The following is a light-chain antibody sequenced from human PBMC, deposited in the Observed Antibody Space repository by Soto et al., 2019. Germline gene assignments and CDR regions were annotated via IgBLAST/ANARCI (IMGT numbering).Light chain of an antibody. Sequence: DIVMTQSPDSLAVSLGERATINCKSSQSVLYSSNNKNYLAWYQQKPGQPPKLLIYWASTRESGVPDRFSGSGSWTDFTLTISSLQAEDVAVYYCKQYYSTPPFTFGQVTRLEIK. V-gene: IGKV4-1*01. CDR2: WAS. CDR3: KQYYSTPPFT. CDR1: QSVLYSSNNKNY. J-gene: IGKJ5*01.